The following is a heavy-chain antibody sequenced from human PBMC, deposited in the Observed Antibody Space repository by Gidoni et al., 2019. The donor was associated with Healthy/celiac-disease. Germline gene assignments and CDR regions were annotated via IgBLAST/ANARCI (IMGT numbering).Heavy chain of an antibody. D-gene: IGHD3-3*01. CDR3: AKDLAVVRFLEWLLYGYFDY. Sequence: EVQPLESGGGLVQPGGSLRLSCAASGFTFSSYAMGWVRQAPGKGLEWVSAISGSGGSTYYADSVKGRFTISRDNSKNTLYLQMNSLRAEDTAVYYCAKDLAVVRFLEWLLYGYFDYWGQGTLVTVSS. J-gene: IGHJ4*02. CDR2: ISGSGGST. V-gene: IGHV3-23*01. CDR1: GFTFSSYA.